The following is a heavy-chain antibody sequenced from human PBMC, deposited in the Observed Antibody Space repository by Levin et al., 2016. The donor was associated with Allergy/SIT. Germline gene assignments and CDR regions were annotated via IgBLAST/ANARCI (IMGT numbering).Heavy chain of an antibody. V-gene: IGHV4-4*02. D-gene: IGHD2-2*01. Sequence: SETLSLTCVVSGGSISSDHWWSWVRQPPGRGLEWIGQIYHNGATHDNPSLKSRVTISVDKSKNQFSLNVNSVTAADTALYYCVRESPTSSYFDLWGLGTLVTVSP. CDR3: VRESPTSSYFDL. CDR2: IYHNGAT. CDR1: GGSISSDHW. J-gene: IGHJ5*02.